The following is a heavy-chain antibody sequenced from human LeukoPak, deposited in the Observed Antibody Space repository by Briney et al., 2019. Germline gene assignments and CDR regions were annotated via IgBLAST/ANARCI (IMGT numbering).Heavy chain of an antibody. V-gene: IGHV3-23*01. CDR2: ISGSGGTT. Sequence: GESLKISCAASGFTFSSFVLNWVRQAPGKGLEWVSTISGSGGTTYYADSVKGRFTISRDNSKNTLYLQMNSLRAEDTAVYYCVLRGGATDYWGQGTLVTVSA. CDR3: VLRGGATDY. D-gene: IGHD3-16*01. CDR1: GFTFSSFV. J-gene: IGHJ4*02.